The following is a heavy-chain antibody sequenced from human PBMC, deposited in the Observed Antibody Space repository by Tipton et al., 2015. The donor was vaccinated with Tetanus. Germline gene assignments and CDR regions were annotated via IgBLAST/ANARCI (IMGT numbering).Heavy chain of an antibody. Sequence: SLRLSCAASQFTFSTYYMHWVRQSPGKGLEWVAFISYDGAEIYYADSVKGRISISRDNSKNILFLQMDSLRAEDTAVYYCARMQSGSYFDLWGPGILVTVSS. V-gene: IGHV3-30-3*01. J-gene: IGHJ4*02. CDR1: QFTFSTYY. CDR3: ARMQSGSYFDL. CDR2: ISYDGAEI. D-gene: IGHD1-26*01.